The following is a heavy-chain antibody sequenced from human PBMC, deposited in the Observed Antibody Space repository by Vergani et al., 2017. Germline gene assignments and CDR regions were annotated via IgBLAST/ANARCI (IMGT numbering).Heavy chain of an antibody. D-gene: IGHD6-13*01. J-gene: IGHJ6*02. CDR1: GGSISSYY. Sequence: QVQLQESGPGLVKPSETLSLTCTVPGGSISSYYWSWIRQPPGKGLEWIGYIYYSGSTNYNPPLKSRVTISVNTSKNQFPLKLSSVTAADTAVYYCARANSSSWPYYYYYGMDVWGQGTTVTVSS. CDR3: ARANSSSWPYYYYYGMDV. CDR2: IYYSGST. V-gene: IGHV4-59*01.